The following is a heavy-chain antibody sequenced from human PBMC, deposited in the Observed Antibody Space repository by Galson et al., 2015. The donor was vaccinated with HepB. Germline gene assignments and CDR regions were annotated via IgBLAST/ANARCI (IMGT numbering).Heavy chain of an antibody. Sequence: QSGAEVKKPGESLKISCKGSGYSFTSYWIGWVRQMPGKGLEWMGIIYPGDSDTRYSPSFQGQVTISADKSISTAYLQWSSLKASDTAMYYCARTVRGSSWYKNAIDIWGQGTMVTVSS. D-gene: IGHD6-13*01. CDR2: IYPGDSDT. J-gene: IGHJ3*02. CDR1: GYSFTSYW. V-gene: IGHV5-51*03. CDR3: ARTVRGSSWYKNAIDI.